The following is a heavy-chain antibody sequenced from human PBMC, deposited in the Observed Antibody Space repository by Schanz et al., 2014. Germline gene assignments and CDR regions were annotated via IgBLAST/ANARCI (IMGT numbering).Heavy chain of an antibody. V-gene: IGHV3-21*04. Sequence: EVHLVESGGGLVKRGGSLRLSCAASGFTISSYSMNWVRQAPGKGLEWVSSISSSSSYIYYADSVKGRFTISRDNAKNSLYLHMNTLGAEDTAVYYCAREQIMAAAGLVDYWGHGTLVTVSS. J-gene: IGHJ4*01. CDR1: GFTISSYS. CDR2: ISSSSSYI. D-gene: IGHD6-13*01. CDR3: AREQIMAAAGLVDY.